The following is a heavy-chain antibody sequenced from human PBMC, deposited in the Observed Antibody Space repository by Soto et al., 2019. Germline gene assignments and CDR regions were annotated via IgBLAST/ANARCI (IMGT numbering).Heavy chain of an antibody. V-gene: IGHV3-23*01. J-gene: IGHJ4*02. CDR1: GFPFGENA. Sequence: GGSLRLSCAASGFPFGENAMSWVRQAPGKGLEWVSGISDSGATTYYADSVRGRFTISRDNSKNTLYLQMKSLRAEDSASYYCAKEDTSSGSLDYWGQGALVTVS. CDR3: AKEDTSSGSLDY. D-gene: IGHD6-19*01. CDR2: ISDSGATT.